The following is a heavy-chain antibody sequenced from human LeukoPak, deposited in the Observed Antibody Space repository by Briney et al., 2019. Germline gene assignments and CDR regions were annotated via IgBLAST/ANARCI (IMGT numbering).Heavy chain of an antibody. J-gene: IGHJ4*02. CDR3: AKKPATIKFPFDI. Sequence: GGCLRLSCVGSGFSFSTYDMGWVRQTPRKGLEWVSAISTTGGYTEDADSVKGRFTISRDNSQNTLFLQMHSLRAEDTAVYYCAKKPATIKFPFDIWGQGTLVTVSP. CDR1: GFSFSTYD. D-gene: IGHD5-24*01. CDR2: ISTTGGYT. V-gene: IGHV3-23*01.